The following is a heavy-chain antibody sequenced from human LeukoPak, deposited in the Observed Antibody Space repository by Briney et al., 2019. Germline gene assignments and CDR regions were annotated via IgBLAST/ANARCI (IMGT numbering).Heavy chain of an antibody. CDR2: IYHSGST. Sequence: SETLSLTCTVSGGSISSGGYYWSWIRQPPGKGLEWIGYIYHSGSTYYNPSLKSRVTISVDRSKNQFSLKLSSVTAADTAVYYCARSWTVGYYDSSGQYWYFDLWGRGTLVTVSS. D-gene: IGHD3-22*01. CDR1: GGSISSGGYY. V-gene: IGHV4-30-2*01. CDR3: ARSWTVGYYDSSGQYWYFDL. J-gene: IGHJ2*01.